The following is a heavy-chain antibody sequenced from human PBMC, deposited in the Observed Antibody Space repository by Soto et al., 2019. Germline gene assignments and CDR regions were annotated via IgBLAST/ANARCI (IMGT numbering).Heavy chain of an antibody. J-gene: IGHJ6*02. D-gene: IGHD6-13*01. CDR3: ASLPQTPPAYIAAAGDYYYYGMDV. CDR2: MNPNSGNT. CDR1: GYTFTSYD. Sequence: ASVKVSCKASGYTFTSYDINWVRQATGQGLEWMGWMNPNSGNTGYAQKFQGRVTMTRNTSISTAYMELSSLRSEDTAVYYCASLPQTPPAYIAAAGDYYYYGMDVWGQGTTVTVSS. V-gene: IGHV1-8*01.